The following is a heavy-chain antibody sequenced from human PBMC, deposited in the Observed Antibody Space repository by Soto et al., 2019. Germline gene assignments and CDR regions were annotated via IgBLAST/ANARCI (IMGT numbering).Heavy chain of an antibody. J-gene: IGHJ4*02. CDR2: AHHSGRT. Sequence: SETLSLTCTVSGGSMSSSNWWNWVRQSPGKGLEWIGEAHHSGRTNYNPSLKSRVTISTMSNNKFSLELSSVTAADTAVCYCTRGLFSGSSYSGSWYYFDSWGQGTMVTVSS. V-gene: IGHV4-4*02. CDR1: GGSMSSSNW. D-gene: IGHD1-26*01. CDR3: TRGLFSGSSYSGSWYYFDS.